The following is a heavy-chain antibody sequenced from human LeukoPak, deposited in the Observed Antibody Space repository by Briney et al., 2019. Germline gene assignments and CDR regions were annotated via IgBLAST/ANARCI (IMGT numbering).Heavy chain of an antibody. CDR2: VSYDGSNE. V-gene: IGHV3-30*04. CDR1: GFTFKSYA. D-gene: IGHD6-6*01. Sequence: GGSLRLSCAASGFTFKSYAMHWVRQAPGKGLEWVAVVSYDGSNEYYADSVKGRFTISRDNSKNTLSLQMNSLRAEDTAVYYCAREYSTSSPDFWGQGTLVTVSS. J-gene: IGHJ4*02. CDR3: AREYSTSSPDF.